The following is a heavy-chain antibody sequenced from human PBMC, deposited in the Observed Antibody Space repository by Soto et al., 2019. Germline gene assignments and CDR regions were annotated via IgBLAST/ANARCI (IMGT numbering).Heavy chain of an antibody. D-gene: IGHD5-18*01. CDR2: TYYRSKWYN. CDR3: ARYSYGYATESYSYYSYRDV. J-gene: IGHJ6*03. Sequence: SQTLSLTCAISGDSVSSNSAAWNWIRQSPSRGLEWLGRTYYRSKWYNDYAVSVKSRITINPDTSKNQFSLQLNSVTAADTAVYYCARYSYGYATESYSYYSYRDVGGKGPTVTVPS. V-gene: IGHV6-1*01. CDR1: GDSVSSNSAA.